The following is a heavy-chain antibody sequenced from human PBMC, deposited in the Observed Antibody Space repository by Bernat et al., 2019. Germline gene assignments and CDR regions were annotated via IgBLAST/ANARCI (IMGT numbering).Heavy chain of an antibody. CDR3: AISATAH. D-gene: IGHD2-15*01. CDR2: ISGSGDFT. J-gene: IGHJ4*02. Sequence: EVQLLESGGALVQPGGSLRLSCEASGFTFSSYGMNWVRQAPGKGLEWVSVISGSGDFTYYADSVKGRFTISRDSSKNTLYLQMNSLRAEDTAVYYCAISATAHWGQGTLVTVSS. V-gene: IGHV3-23*01. CDR1: GFTFSSYG.